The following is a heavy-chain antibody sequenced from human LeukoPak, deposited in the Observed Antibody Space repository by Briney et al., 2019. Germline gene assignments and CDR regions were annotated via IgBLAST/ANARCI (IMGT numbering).Heavy chain of an antibody. CDR3: ARVAAKTVDY. J-gene: IGHJ4*02. Sequence: SETLSLTCSVSGGSIGRGSYYWGWIRQSPGKGLEWIGSIYYSGSTNYNPSLKSRVTISVDTSKNQFSLKLSSVTAADTAVYYCARVAAKTVDYWGQGTLVTVSS. D-gene: IGHD2-15*01. CDR2: IYYSGST. V-gene: IGHV4-39*07. CDR1: GGSIGRGSYY.